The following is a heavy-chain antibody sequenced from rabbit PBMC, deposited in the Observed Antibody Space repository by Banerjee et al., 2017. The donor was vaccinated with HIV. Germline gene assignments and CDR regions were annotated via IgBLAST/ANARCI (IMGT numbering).Heavy chain of an antibody. D-gene: IGHD6-1*01. CDR3: ARVTGGSGYAMDL. Sequence: QEQLKESGGGLVQPGGSLTLTCTVSGFSLSSYAMSWVRQAPGKGLEWIGYIGPVFGSTYYASWVNGPFSISTTSSTSVTLETMSMTAADTATYFCARVTGGSGYAMDLWGPGTLVTVS. J-gene: IGHJ4*01. CDR1: GFSLSSYA. CDR2: IGPVFGST. V-gene: IGHV1S39*01.